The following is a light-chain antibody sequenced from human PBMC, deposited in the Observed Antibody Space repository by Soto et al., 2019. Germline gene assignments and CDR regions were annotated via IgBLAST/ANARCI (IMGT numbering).Light chain of an antibody. CDR2: ATS. J-gene: IGKJ1*01. V-gene: IGKV1-39*01. CDR3: QQTYSTLWT. CDR1: QYISTY. Sequence: DIQMTQSPSSLSASVGDRVVITCRASQYISTYLNWYQHKPGKAPKVLIYATSSLQSGVPSRFSGSGSGTDFTLTISSLQPEDFATYYCQQTYSTLWTFGQGTKVDIK.